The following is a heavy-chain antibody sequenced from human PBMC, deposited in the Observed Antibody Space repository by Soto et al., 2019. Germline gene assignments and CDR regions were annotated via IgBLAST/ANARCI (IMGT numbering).Heavy chain of an antibody. D-gene: IGHD1-26*01. Sequence: EVQLLESGGNLVQPGGSLRLSCAASRFTFSNYAMSWVRQAPGKGLEWVSAISAGGGSTNYADSVKGRFTISRDNSKNPLYLQMNSLRAEDTAVYYCANRVGPGGIPGGMDVWGQGTTVTGSS. CDR2: ISAGGGST. J-gene: IGHJ6*02. CDR1: RFTFSNYA. V-gene: IGHV3-23*01. CDR3: ANRVGPGGIPGGMDV.